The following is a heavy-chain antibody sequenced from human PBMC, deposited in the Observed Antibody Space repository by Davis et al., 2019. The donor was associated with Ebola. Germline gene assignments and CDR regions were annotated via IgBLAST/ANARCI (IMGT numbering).Heavy chain of an antibody. CDR3: ARDRAYCTHGACFTRYHDYGLDV. J-gene: IGHJ6*04. V-gene: IGHV1-18*04. Sequence: ASVKVSCKASGYTFTSYGISWVRQAPGQGLEWMGWISAYNGHTNYAQNLQGRLTMTTATSTATAYMELRGLTSDDTAVYYCARDRAYCTHGACFTRYHDYGLDVWGKGATVTVSS. CDR1: GYTFTSYG. CDR2: ISAYNGHT. D-gene: IGHD2-8*01.